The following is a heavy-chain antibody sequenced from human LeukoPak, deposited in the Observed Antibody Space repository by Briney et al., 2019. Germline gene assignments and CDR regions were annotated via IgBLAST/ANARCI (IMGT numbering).Heavy chain of an antibody. D-gene: IGHD3-22*01. CDR3: AGSSGYYYIYLYYLDY. V-gene: IGHV3-23*01. CDR1: GFTFSSYA. J-gene: IGHJ4*02. Sequence: GGSLRLSCAASGFTFSSYAMSWVRQAPGKGLEWVSAVSGSGDSTYYADSVKGRFTISRDNSKNTLYLQMNSLRAEDTAVYYCAGSSGYYYIYLYYLDYWGQGTLVTVSS. CDR2: VSGSGDST.